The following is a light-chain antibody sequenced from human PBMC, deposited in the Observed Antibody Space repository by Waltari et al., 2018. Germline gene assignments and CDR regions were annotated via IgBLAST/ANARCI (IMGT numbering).Light chain of an antibody. CDR3: QQYYSTPLT. Sequence: DIVMTQSPDSLAVSLGERATIHCMSSQSLFYSSNNKHYLAWYQQKPGQPPKLLIYWASARESGVPDRFSGSGSGTDFTLTISSLQAEDVAVYYCQQYYSTPLTFGGGTKVEIK. CDR1: QSLFYSSNNKHY. CDR2: WAS. J-gene: IGKJ4*01. V-gene: IGKV4-1*01.